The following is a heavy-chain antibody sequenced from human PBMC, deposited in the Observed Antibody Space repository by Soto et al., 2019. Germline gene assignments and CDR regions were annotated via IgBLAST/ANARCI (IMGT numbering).Heavy chain of an antibody. V-gene: IGHV3-7*03. CDR2: IKQDGSDK. CDR3: ARDRPLHCRSTSCYSEYYGMDV. D-gene: IGHD2-2*02. J-gene: IGHJ6*02. Sequence: PRWSLRLSCAASGFTFSSYWMTWFRQAPGKGLEWVANIKQDGSDKSYVDSVKGRFTISRDNAKNSLYLQMNSLRAEDTAVYYCARDRPLHCRSTSCYSEYYGMDVWGQGTTVTVSS. CDR1: GFTFSSYW.